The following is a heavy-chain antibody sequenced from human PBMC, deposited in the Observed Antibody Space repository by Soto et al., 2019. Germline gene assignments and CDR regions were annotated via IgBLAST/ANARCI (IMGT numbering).Heavy chain of an antibody. CDR1: GGSISSYY. Sequence: SETLSLTXTVSGGSISSYYWSWIRQPPGKGLEWIGYIYYSGSTNYNPSLKSRVTISVDTSKNQFSLKLSSVTAADTAVYYCARDALIAAAGPNWFDPWGQGTLVTVSS. J-gene: IGHJ5*02. CDR2: IYYSGST. V-gene: IGHV4-59*01. D-gene: IGHD6-13*01. CDR3: ARDALIAAAGPNWFDP.